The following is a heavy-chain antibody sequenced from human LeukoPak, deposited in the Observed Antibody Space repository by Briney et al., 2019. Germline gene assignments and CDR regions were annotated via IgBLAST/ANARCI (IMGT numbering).Heavy chain of an antibody. CDR1: GYSISSGYY. CDR3: AREVVAAPGTVDY. D-gene: IGHD6-13*01. Sequence: ETLSLTCTVSGYSISSGYYWGWIRQPPGKGLEWIGSMYHNGSTYYNPSLKSRVTISVDTSKNQFSLKLSSVTAADTAVYYCAREVVAAPGTVDYWGQGTLVTVSS. J-gene: IGHJ4*01. V-gene: IGHV4-38-2*02. CDR2: MYHNGST.